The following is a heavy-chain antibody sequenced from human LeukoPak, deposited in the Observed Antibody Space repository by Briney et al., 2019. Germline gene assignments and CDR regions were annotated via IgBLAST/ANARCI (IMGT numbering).Heavy chain of an antibody. J-gene: IGHJ4*02. CDR2: IYTSGST. D-gene: IGHD6-6*01. CDR3: ARGGRQTYSSSSMDY. V-gene: IGHV4-4*07. Sequence: PSETLSPTCTVAGGSISSYYWSWIRQPAGKGLEWIGRIYTSGSTNYNPSLKSRVTMSVDTSKNQFSLKLSSVTAADTAVYYCARGGRQTYSSSSMDYWGQGTLVTVSS. CDR1: GGSISSYY.